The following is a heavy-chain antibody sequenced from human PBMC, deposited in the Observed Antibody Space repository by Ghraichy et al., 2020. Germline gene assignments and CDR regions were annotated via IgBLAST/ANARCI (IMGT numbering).Heavy chain of an antibody. V-gene: IGHV3-21*01. D-gene: IGHD4-17*01. J-gene: IGHJ4*02. CDR2: ISSSSSYI. Sequence: GGSLRLSCAASGFTFSSYSMNWVRQAPGKGLEWVSSISSSSSYIYYADSVKGRFTISRDNAKNSLYLQMNSLRAEDTAVYYCAPPGDGRADYGDYRLDFDYWGQGTLVTVSS. CDR3: APPGDGRADYGDYRLDFDY. CDR1: GFTFSSYS.